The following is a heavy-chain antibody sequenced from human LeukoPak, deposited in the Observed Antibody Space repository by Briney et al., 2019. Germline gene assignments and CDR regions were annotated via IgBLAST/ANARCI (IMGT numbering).Heavy chain of an antibody. Sequence: GGSLRLSCAAPGVTFSNYAMHWVRQSPGKGLEWVAVISNDGTDKHHADSVKGQFTVSRDNSNHTVYLEMDRLRVEDTAIYYCVREGTYFFASGSFQGYYFDNWGQGTLVTVSA. CDR3: VREGTYFFASGSFQGYYFDN. V-gene: IGHV3-30*03. J-gene: IGHJ4*02. D-gene: IGHD3-10*01. CDR2: ISNDGTDK. CDR1: GVTFSNYA.